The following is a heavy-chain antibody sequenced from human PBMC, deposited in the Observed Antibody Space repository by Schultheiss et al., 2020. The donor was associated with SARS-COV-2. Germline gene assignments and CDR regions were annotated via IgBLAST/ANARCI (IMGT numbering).Heavy chain of an antibody. D-gene: IGHD2-15*01. J-gene: IGHJ3*02. V-gene: IGHV3-30*07. Sequence: GGSLRLSCAASGFTFSSYAMHWVRQAPGKGLEWVAVISYDGSNKYYADSVKGRFTISRDNSKNTLYLQMNSLRAEDTAVYYCARASISGYCSGGSCYSGSAFDIWGQGTMVTVSS. CDR1: GFTFSSYA. CDR3: ARASISGYCSGGSCYSGSAFDI. CDR2: ISYDGSNK.